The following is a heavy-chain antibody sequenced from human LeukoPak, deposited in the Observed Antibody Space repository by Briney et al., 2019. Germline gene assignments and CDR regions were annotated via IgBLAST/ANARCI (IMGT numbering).Heavy chain of an antibody. CDR3: AKERDRVATVFDY. V-gene: IGHV3-23*01. J-gene: IGHJ4*02. D-gene: IGHD5-12*01. Sequence: SGGSLRLSCAASGFTFRSYAMSWVRQAPGKGLEWVSAIESGGKTFYADSVKGRFTISRDDSKNTLYLQMNSLRAEDTTIYYCAKERDRVATVFDYWGQGTLVTVSS. CDR1: GFTFRSYA. CDR2: IESGGKT.